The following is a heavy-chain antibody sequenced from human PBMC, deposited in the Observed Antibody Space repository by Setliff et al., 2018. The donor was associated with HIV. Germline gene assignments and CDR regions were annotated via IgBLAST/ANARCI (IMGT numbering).Heavy chain of an antibody. V-gene: IGHV3-74*03. D-gene: IGHD3-3*01. J-gene: IGHJ4*02. CDR2: VNSDGSST. CDR3: ARDPAPYGDFLSGHYTPWGDF. CDR1: GFTFSNYW. Sequence: GGSLRLSCAGSGFTFSNYWMHWVRQAPGKGLVWVSRVNSDGSSTTYADSVKGRFTISRDNAKNTLYLQMNSLRAEDTAAYYCARDPAPYGDFLSGHYTPWGDFWGQGTLVTVSS.